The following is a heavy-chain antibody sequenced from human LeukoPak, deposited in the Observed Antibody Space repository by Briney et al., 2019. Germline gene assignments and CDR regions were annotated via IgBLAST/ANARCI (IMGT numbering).Heavy chain of an antibody. CDR1: GGSISSGDYY. CDR2: IYYSGST. D-gene: IGHD6-13*01. J-gene: IGHJ3*02. V-gene: IGHV4-30-4*02. CDR3: ARGDSRKNAFDI. Sequence: SETLPLTCTVSGGSISSGDYYWSWIRQPPGKGLEWIGYIYYSGSTYYNPSLKSRVTISVDTSKNQFSLKLSSVTAADTAVYYCARGDSRKNAFDIWGQGTMVTVSS.